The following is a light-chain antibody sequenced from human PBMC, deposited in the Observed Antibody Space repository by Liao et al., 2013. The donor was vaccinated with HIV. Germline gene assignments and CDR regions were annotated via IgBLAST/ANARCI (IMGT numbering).Light chain of an antibody. CDR1: NIGSKS. J-gene: IGLJ2*01. V-gene: IGLV3-21*01. CDR2: YDS. Sequence: SYELTQPPSVSVAPGQTARITCGGNNIGSKSVHWCQQKPGQAPVLVINYDSDRPSGIPERFSGSNSGNTATLTISRVEAGDEADYYCQAWDSSTAGVFGGGTKLTVL. CDR3: QAWDSSTAGV.